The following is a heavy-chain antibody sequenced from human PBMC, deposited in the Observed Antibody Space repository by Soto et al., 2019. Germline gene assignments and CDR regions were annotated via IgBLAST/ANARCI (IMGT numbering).Heavy chain of an antibody. CDR1: GFSFSDYY. CDR2: MSSTGTTI. V-gene: IGHV3-11*01. J-gene: IGHJ4*02. D-gene: IGHD3-16*02. CDR3: AREVIGFDY. Sequence: QVQLVESGGGLVKPGGSLRLSCTASGFSFSDYYMAWIRQAPGKGLEWVSYMSSTGTTIYHADSVKGRFTISRDNAKNTLYLQMNSLRAEDTAVYYCAREVIGFDYWGQGTLVTVSS.